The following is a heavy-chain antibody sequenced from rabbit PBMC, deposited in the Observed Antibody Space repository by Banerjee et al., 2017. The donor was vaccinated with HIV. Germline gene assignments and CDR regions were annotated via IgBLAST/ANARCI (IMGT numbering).Heavy chain of an antibody. CDR3: ARRNNDLACNL. J-gene: IGHJ4*01. CDR2: IYTGGGTT. CDR1: GFSFSSGYD. V-gene: IGHV1S45*01. Sequence: QEQLVESGGGLVQPGGSLKLSCKASGFSFSSGYDMCWVRQAPGKGLEWIGCIYTGGGTTYYASWAKGRFTISKTSSTTVTLQMTSLTAADMATYFCARRNNDLACNLWGQGTLVTVS. D-gene: IGHD5-1*01.